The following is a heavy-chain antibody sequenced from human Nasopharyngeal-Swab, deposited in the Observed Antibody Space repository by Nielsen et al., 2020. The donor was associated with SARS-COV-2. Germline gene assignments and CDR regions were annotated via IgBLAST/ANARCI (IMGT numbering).Heavy chain of an antibody. CDR3: ARGSRRAIVGATAY. CDR2: MSYSGSNR. J-gene: IGHJ4*02. D-gene: IGHD1-26*01. V-gene: IGHV3-30*14. CDR1: GFTFTDYT. Sequence: GGSLRLSCAASGFTFTDYTMHWVRQPPGQGLEWVAIMSYSGSNRYYADSVKGRFTFSRDNSKNTLYLQMTSLRAEDTAVYYCARGSRRAIVGATAYWGQETLVTVSS.